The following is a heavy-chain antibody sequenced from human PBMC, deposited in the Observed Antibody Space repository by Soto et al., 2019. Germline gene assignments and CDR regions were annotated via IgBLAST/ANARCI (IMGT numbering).Heavy chain of an antibody. Sequence: EVQLVESGGGLVKPGGSLRLSCAASGFTFSSYTMNWVRQAPGKGLEWVSSISRSSSYIYFADSVKGRFTISRDNAKNSLYLHTNSLRAEDTAVYYCGAATGAYWGQGTLVTVSS. CDR1: GFTFSSYT. D-gene: IGHD2-15*01. J-gene: IGHJ4*02. CDR3: GAATGAY. V-gene: IGHV3-21*01. CDR2: ISRSSSYI.